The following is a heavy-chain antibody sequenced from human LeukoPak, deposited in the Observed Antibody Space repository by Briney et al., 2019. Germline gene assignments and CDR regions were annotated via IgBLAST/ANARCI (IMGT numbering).Heavy chain of an antibody. J-gene: IGHJ4*02. CDR1: GFTFSSYS. V-gene: IGHV3-23*01. CDR3: AKDLGLWFGETLFDY. Sequence: GGSLRLSCAASGFTFSSYSMSWVRQAPGKGLEWVSAISGSGGSTYYADSVKGRFTISRDNSKNTLYLQMNSLKAEDTAVYYCAKDLGLWFGETLFDYWGQGTLVTVSS. D-gene: IGHD3-10*01. CDR2: ISGSGGST.